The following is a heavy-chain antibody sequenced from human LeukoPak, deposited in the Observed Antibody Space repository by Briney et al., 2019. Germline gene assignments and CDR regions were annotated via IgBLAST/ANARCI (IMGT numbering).Heavy chain of an antibody. CDR3: ATSSPKYYYYGMDV. CDR2: FDPEDGET. Sequence: ASVKVSCKVSGYTLTELSMHWVRQAPGKGLEWMGGFDPEDGETIYAQKFQGRVTMTEDTSTDTAYMELSSPRSEDTAVYYCATSSPKYYYYGMDVWGQGTTVTVSS. J-gene: IGHJ6*02. CDR1: GYTLTELS. V-gene: IGHV1-24*01.